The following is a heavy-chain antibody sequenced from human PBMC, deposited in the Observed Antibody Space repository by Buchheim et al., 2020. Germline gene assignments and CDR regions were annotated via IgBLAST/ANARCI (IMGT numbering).Heavy chain of an antibody. J-gene: IGHJ4*02. Sequence: QLQLQESGPGLVKPSEARSLTCTVSGGSISSSSYYWSWIRQPPGKGLEWIGEINQSGSTNYNPSLKSPVTISVDTSKNQFSLKLSSVTAADTAVYYCARGKKGPARLDYWGQGTL. V-gene: IGHV4-39*07. CDR3: ARGKKGPARLDY. D-gene: IGHD6-6*01. CDR2: INQSGST. CDR1: GGSISSSSYY.